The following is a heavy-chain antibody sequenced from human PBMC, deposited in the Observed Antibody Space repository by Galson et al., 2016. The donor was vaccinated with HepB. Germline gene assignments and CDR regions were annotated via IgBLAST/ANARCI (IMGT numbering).Heavy chain of an antibody. CDR1: GRSISSGGYY. V-gene: IGHV4-31*03. D-gene: IGHD1-7*01. Sequence: TLSLTCTVSGRSISSGGYYWSWVRQHPGKGLEWIGFMYYRGSTYYNPSLQSRVSISADSSENQFSLRLNSVTAADTAVYYCARERVGTTRGHYYYGMDVWGPGTTVTVTS. CDR2: MYYRGST. J-gene: IGHJ6*02. CDR3: ARERVGTTRGHYYYGMDV.